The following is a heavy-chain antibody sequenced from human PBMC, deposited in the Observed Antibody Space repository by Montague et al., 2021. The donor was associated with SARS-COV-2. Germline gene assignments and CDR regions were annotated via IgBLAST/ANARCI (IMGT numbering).Heavy chain of an antibody. CDR3: ARWDPQTLTLIGLRGKSASDY. CDR1: GGSFSGYY. CDR2: INHSGTTSY. J-gene: IGHJ4*02. D-gene: IGHD4-23*01. Sequence: SETLSLTCAVYGGSFSGYYWTWIRQSPGKGLEWIAEINHSGTTSYNFNPSLRSRVTISVDTSKSQFSLELSSVTAADTGVYYCARWDPQTLTLIGLRGKSASDYWGQGTLVTVSS. V-gene: IGHV4-34*01.